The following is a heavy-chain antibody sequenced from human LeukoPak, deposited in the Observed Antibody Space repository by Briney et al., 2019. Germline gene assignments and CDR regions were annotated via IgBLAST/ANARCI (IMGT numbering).Heavy chain of an antibody. CDR1: GGSISSYY. Sequence: SETLSLTCTVSGGSISSYYWSWIRQPPGKGLEWIGYIYYSGSTNYNPSLKSRVTISVDTSKNQFSLKLSSVTAADTAVYYCARGEDGYIPDHWGQGTLVTVSS. J-gene: IGHJ4*02. V-gene: IGHV4-59*01. D-gene: IGHD5-24*01. CDR2: IYYSGST. CDR3: ARGEDGYIPDH.